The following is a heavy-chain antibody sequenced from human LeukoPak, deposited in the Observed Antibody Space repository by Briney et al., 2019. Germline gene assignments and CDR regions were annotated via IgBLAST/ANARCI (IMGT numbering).Heavy chain of an antibody. V-gene: IGHV3-74*01. CDR3: ARGMLSSAGYHWYYYMDV. CDR1: GFTSGNYW. Sequence: GGSLRLSCVASGFTSGNYWMHWVRQATGKGPEWVSRIDDDGTDTHYAVSVKGRFTISRDNAKNTLYLQMNSLRGEDTVVYYCARGMLSSAGYHWYYYMDVWGKGAMVTVSS. D-gene: IGHD3-3*01. J-gene: IGHJ6*03. CDR2: IDDDGTDT.